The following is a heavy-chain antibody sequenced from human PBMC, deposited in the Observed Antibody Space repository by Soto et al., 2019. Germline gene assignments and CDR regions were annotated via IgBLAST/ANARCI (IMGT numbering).Heavy chain of an antibody. V-gene: IGHV1-69*06. Sequence: SVKVSCKASGGTFSSYAISRVRQAPGQGLEWMGGIIPIFGTANYAQKFQGRVTITADKSTITAYMELGSLRSEDTAVYYCARDTSRATYYYDSSTLDAFDIWGQGTMVTVSS. D-gene: IGHD3-22*01. CDR1: GGTFSSYA. J-gene: IGHJ3*02. CDR2: IIPIFGTA. CDR3: ARDTSRATYYYDSSTLDAFDI.